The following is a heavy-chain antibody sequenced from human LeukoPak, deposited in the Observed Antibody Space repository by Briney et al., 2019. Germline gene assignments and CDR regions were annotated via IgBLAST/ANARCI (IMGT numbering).Heavy chain of an antibody. CDR3: ARTRLRWYPDAFDI. CDR1: GFTCRSNW. Sequence: SGRTLRHSRAAAGFTCRSNWMSWVRQAPGKGRERVANIKQEGSEKYYVDSVKGRFTISRDNAKNSLYLQMNSLRAEDTAVYYWARTRLRWYPDAFDIWGQGTMVTVAS. D-gene: IGHD4-23*01. CDR2: IKQEGSEK. J-gene: IGHJ3*02. V-gene: IGHV3-7*01.